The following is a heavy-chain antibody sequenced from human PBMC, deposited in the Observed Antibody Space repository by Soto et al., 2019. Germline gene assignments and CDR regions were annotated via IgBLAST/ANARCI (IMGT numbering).Heavy chain of an antibody. CDR3: VHSRCGGDCLQSYSSHSYYGMDI. D-gene: IGHD2-21*02. CDR2: IYWDGDR. V-gene: IGHV2-5*02. CDR1: GFSLSTGGMG. J-gene: IGHJ6*02. Sequence: QITLKESGPTLVKPTQTLTLTCTFSGFSLSTGGMGVGWIRQPPGKALEWLALIYWDGDRRYRPSLMSRLTTPKDTSKTKVVLTMTNMDPVETATYYCVHSRCGGDCLQSYSSHSYYGMDIWGQGTTVTVSS.